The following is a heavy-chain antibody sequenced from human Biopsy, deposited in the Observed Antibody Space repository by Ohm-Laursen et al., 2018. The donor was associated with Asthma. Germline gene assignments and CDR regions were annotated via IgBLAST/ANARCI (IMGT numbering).Heavy chain of an antibody. CDR2: INYSGTT. Sequence: SETLSLTCTVSGGSLSSGPYYWSWVRQHPGKGLEWIGYINYSGTTYYNPSLKSRLTISVDMSKNQFILHLTSVTAADTAVYFCARGPSPHYPTSNGKFDLWGQGTLVTVSS. CDR1: GGSLSSGPYY. J-gene: IGHJ5*02. CDR3: ARGPSPHYPTSNGKFDL. D-gene: IGHD2-8*01. V-gene: IGHV4-31*03.